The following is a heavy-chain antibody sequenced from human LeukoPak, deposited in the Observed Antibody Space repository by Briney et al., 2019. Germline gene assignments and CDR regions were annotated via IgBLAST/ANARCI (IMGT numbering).Heavy chain of an antibody. CDR1: GFTLSSNY. D-gene: IGHD3-22*01. J-gene: IGHJ4*02. CDR2: IYSGGST. CDR3: AKGSYYYDASGHLGGDY. Sequence: GGSLRLSCAASGFTLSSNYMSWVRQAPGKGLEWVSVIYSGGSTYYADSVKGRFTISRDNSKNTLYLQMNSLRAEDTAVYYCAKGSYYYDASGHLGGDYWGQGTLVTVSS. V-gene: IGHV3-66*01.